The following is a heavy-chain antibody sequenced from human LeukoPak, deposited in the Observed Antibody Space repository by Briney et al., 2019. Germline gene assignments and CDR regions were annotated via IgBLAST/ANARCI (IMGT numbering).Heavy chain of an antibody. CDR3: AKGIAARFRPPEDYGMDV. CDR1: GFTFSSYA. V-gene: IGHV3-23*01. CDR2: ISGSGGST. Sequence: PGGSLRLSCAASGFTFSSYAMSWVRQAPGKGLEWASAISGSGGSTYYADSVKGRLTISRDNSKNTLYLQMNSLRAEDTAVYYCAKGIAARFRPPEDYGMDVWGQGTTVTVSS. J-gene: IGHJ6*02. D-gene: IGHD6-6*01.